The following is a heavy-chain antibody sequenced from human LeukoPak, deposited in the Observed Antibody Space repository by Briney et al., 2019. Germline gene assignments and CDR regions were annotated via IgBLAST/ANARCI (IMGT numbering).Heavy chain of an antibody. J-gene: IGHJ6*03. V-gene: IGHV3-53*01. CDR3: ASGSYYYYYMDV. Sequence: TGGSLRLSCAASGFTVSSNYMIWVRQAPRKGLECVSVIYSGGSTYYADSVKGRFTISRDNSKNTLYLQMNSLRAEDTAVYYCASGSYYYYYMDVWGKGTTVTVSS. CDR1: GFTVSSNY. CDR2: IYSGGST.